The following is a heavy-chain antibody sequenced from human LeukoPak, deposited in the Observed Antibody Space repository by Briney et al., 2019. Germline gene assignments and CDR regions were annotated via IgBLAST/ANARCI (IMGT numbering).Heavy chain of an antibody. D-gene: IGHD3-9*01. CDR2: IWYDGSNK. Sequence: GRSLRLSCAASGFTFSSYGMHRVRQAPGKGLEWVAVIWYDGSNKYYADSVEGRFTISRDNSKNTLYLQMNSLRAEAMAGAYWAREIWAYDNLTGYYFYFFRMGVGGKGTAATVSA. J-gene: IGHJ6*04. CDR1: GFTFSSYG. CDR3: AREIWAYDNLTGYYFYFFRMGV. V-gene: IGHV3-33*01.